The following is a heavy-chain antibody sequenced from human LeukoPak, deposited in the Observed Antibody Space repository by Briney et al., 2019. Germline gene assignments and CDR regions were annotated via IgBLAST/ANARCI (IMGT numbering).Heavy chain of an antibody. CDR1: GGPISSYY. J-gene: IGHJ3*02. D-gene: IGHD3-9*01. CDR3: ARGILTGPIYAFDI. V-gene: IGHV4-59*01. Sequence: SETLSLTCTVSGGPISSYYWSWIRQPPGKGLEWIGYIYYSGSTNYNPSLKSRVTISVDTSKNQFSLKLSSVTAADTAVYYCARGILTGPIYAFDIWGQGTMVTVSS. CDR2: IYYSGST.